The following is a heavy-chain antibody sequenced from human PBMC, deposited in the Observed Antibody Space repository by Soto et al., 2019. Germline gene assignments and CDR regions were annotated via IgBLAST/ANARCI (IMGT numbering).Heavy chain of an antibody. D-gene: IGHD3-10*01. Sequence: GASVKVSCKAPGGTFSSYAISCVRQAPGQGLEWMGGIIPIFGTANYAQKFQGRVTITADESTSTAYMELSSLRSEDTAVYYCARAITMVRGGIYYGMDVWGQGTTVTVSS. CDR1: GGTFSSYA. CDR3: ARAITMVRGGIYYGMDV. V-gene: IGHV1-69*13. CDR2: IIPIFGTA. J-gene: IGHJ6*02.